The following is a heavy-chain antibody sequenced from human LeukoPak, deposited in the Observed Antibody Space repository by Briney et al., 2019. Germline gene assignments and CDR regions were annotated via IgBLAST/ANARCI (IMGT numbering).Heavy chain of an antibody. Sequence: VSVKVSHKASGYTLTGHYMHRVRQAPGPGLDWLGWTNPSSGGTNYAQKFQGRVTMTRDTSISTAYMELSRLRSDDTAVYYCARDQGAVAGTIAYYGMNVWGQGTTVTVSS. CDR1: GYTLTGHY. J-gene: IGHJ6*02. V-gene: IGHV1-2*02. D-gene: IGHD6-19*01. CDR2: TNPSSGGT. CDR3: ARDQGAVAGTIAYYGMNV.